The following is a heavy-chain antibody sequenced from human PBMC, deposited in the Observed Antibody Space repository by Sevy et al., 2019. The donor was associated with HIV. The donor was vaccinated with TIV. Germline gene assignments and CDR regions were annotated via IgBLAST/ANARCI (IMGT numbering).Heavy chain of an antibody. Sequence: GGSLRLSCAASGFRFDDFAMHWVRQAPGKGLEWVSGISWNSGSIGYVDSVKGRFTVSRDNAKNSLYLQMNSLRTEDTALYYCAKSSRGDYGGNYYYGLDVWGQGTTVTVSS. CDR1: GFRFDDFA. V-gene: IGHV3-9*01. CDR3: AKSSRGDYGGNYYYGLDV. D-gene: IGHD4-17*01. CDR2: ISWNSGSI. J-gene: IGHJ6*02.